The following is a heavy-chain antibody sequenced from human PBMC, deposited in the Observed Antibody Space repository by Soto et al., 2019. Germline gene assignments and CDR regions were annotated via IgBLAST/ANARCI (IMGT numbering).Heavy chain of an antibody. V-gene: IGHV4-31*03. CDR1: GGSISDEIYY. D-gene: IGHD4-17*01. J-gene: IGHJ4*02. CDR2: IYYSGST. CDR3: ARDGDPRFLE. Sequence: QVQLQESGPGLRKPSQTLSLTCTVSGGSISDEIYYWTWIRQHPGKGLEWIGYIYYSGSTYYNPSLKSRGTISVDTSKSQFSMKLSSVTAADTAVYYCARDGDPRFLEWGQGALVTVSS.